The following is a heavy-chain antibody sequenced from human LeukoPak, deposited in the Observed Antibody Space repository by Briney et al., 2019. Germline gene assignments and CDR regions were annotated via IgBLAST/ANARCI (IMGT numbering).Heavy chain of an antibody. CDR3: ARLSMVYAIDY. J-gene: IGHJ4*02. Sequence: GASVKVSCKASGYTFTRYYMHWVRQAPGQGLEWMGIINPSGGSTSYAQKFQGRVTMTRGTSTSTVYMELSSLRSEDTAVYYCARLSMVYAIDYWGQGTLVTVSS. V-gene: IGHV1-46*01. D-gene: IGHD2-8*01. CDR2: INPSGGST. CDR1: GYTFTRYY.